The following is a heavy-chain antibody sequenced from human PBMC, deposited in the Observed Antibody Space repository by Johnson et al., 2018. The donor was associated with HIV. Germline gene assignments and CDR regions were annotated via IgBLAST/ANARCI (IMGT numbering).Heavy chain of an antibody. CDR2: IYSGGTT. CDR1: GFTVSSNY. D-gene: IGHD3-16*01. V-gene: IGHV3-66*02. CDR3: ARDYETI. J-gene: IGHJ3*02. Sequence: VHLVESGGGVVQPGGSLRLSCVASGFTVSSNYMSWVRQAPGKGLEWVSVIYSGGTTYYADSVKGRFTISRDNSKDTLYLEMNSLRAEDTAVYYCARDYETIWGQGTMVTVSS.